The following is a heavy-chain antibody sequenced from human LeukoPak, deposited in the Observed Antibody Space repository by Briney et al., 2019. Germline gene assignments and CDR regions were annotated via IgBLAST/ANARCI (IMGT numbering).Heavy chain of an antibody. CDR3: ARSRAFNSGAFDP. J-gene: IGHJ5*02. V-gene: IGHV4-39*07. CDR1: GGSISSSYYY. Sequence: PSETLSLTCTVSGGSISSSYYYWGWIRQPPGKGLEWIGSIYDSGSTYYNPSLKSRVTISVDTSKNQFSLRLNSVTAADTAVYYCARSRAFNSGAFDPWGQGSLVTVSS. CDR2: IYDSGST. D-gene: IGHD1-26*01.